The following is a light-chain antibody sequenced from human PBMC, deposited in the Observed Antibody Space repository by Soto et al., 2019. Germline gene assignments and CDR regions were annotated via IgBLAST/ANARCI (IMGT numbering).Light chain of an antibody. J-gene: IGKJ2*02. CDR2: GAS. Sequence: ETVMTQSPATLSVSPGGRVTLSCRASQSIRANLVWYQQNPGQAPRLLIYGASARVTGFPDRFSGSGSGTDFTLTISSLQSEDCAVYYCQQYNNWPWTFGQGTKLEIK. CDR3: QQYNNWPWT. CDR1: QSIRAN. V-gene: IGKV3-15*01.